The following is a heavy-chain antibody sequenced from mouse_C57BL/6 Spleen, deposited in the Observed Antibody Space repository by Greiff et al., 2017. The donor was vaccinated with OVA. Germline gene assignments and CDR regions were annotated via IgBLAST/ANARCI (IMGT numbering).Heavy chain of an antibody. J-gene: IGHJ2*01. Sequence: VQLQQPGAELVMPGASVKLSCKASGYTFTSYWMHWVKQRPGQGLEWIGEIDPSDSYTNYNQKFKGKSTLTVDKSSSTAYMQLSSLTSEDSAVYYCARRYYGRGYYFDYWGQGTTLTVSS. CDR1: GYTFTSYW. D-gene: IGHD1-1*01. CDR3: ARRYYGRGYYFDY. CDR2: IDPSDSYT. V-gene: IGHV1-69*01.